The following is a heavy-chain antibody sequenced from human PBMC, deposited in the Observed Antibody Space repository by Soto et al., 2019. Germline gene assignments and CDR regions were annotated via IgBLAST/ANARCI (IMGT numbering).Heavy chain of an antibody. V-gene: IGHV4-31*03. CDR3: ARDYYDSSGYYYVGS. D-gene: IGHD3-22*01. CDR1: GGSISSGGYY. Sequence: TLSLTCTVSGGSISSGGYYWSWIRQHPGKGLEWIGYIYYTGSTYYNPSLKSRVTISVDTSKNQFSLKLSSVTAADTAVYYCARDYYDSSGYYYVGSWGQGTQVTVSS. CDR2: IYYTGST. J-gene: IGHJ4*02.